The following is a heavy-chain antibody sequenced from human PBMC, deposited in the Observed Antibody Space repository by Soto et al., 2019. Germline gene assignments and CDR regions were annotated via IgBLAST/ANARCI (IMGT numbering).Heavy chain of an antibody. CDR3: ASWGKIVEVSSTDFDH. J-gene: IGHJ4*02. V-gene: IGHV3-74*01. Sequence: GSLRLSCSASGFTFCNFWMNWGRQTPGKGLMWVSRIIPYGSNRGYADSVEGRFTVSRDNAKNTLYLQMHSLSGEDAAMYYCASWGKIVEVSSTDFDHWGEGTLVTVSS. CDR1: GFTFCNFW. D-gene: IGHD2-21*01. CDR2: IIPYGSNR.